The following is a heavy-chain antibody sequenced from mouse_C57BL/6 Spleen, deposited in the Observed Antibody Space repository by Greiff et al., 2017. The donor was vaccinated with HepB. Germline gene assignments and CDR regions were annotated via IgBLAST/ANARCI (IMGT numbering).Heavy chain of an antibody. V-gene: IGHV1-18*01. Sequence: EVHLVESGPELVKPGASVKIPCKASGYTFTDYNMDWVKQSHGKSLEWIGDINPNNGGTIYNQKFKGKATLTVDKSSSTAYMELRSLTSEDTAVYYCARRSYYSNFGDYYAMDYWGQGTSVTVSS. D-gene: IGHD2-5*01. CDR2: INPNNGGT. CDR3: ARRSYYSNFGDYYAMDY. CDR1: GYTFTDYN. J-gene: IGHJ4*01.